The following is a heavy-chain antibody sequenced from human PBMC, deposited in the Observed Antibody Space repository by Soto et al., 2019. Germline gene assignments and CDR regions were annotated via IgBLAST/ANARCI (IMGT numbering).Heavy chain of an antibody. CDR3: AKGDPGSYYNPGFLV. CDR1: GFTFSSYA. J-gene: IGHJ4*02. V-gene: IGHV3-23*01. D-gene: IGHD3-10*01. CDR2: ISGSGGST. Sequence: LRLSCAASGFTFSSYAMSWVRQAPGKGLEWVSAISGSGGSTYYADSVKGRFTISRDNSKNTLYPQMNSLRAEDTAVYYCAKGDPGSYYNPGFLVWGQGTLVTVSS.